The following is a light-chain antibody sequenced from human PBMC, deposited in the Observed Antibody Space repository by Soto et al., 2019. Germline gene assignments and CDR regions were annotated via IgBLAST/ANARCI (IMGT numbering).Light chain of an antibody. CDR2: EVT. CDR1: SSDVGGHNY. J-gene: IGLJ1*01. V-gene: IGLV2-14*01. Sequence: QSVLTQPASVSGSPGQSITISCTGSSSDVGGHNYVSWYQQHPGKAPKLTIYEVTKRPSGVSNRFSGSKSGNTASLTISGLQAEDEADYYCSSYTFTSTLYVFGTGTKGTVL. CDR3: SSYTFTSTLYV.